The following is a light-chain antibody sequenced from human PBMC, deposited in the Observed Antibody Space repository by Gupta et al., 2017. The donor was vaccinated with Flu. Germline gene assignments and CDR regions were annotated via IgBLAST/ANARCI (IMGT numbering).Light chain of an antibody. CDR2: DYF. CDR1: NIGSKS. Sequence: SSVLTQPPSVSVAPGPTARITCGGNNIGSKSVNWYQQKPGQAPELFVYDYFDRPSGSPERVSGSNSGDTATLTISRVEAGEEADYYCQVWESSSDISYVFGAGTKVTVL. V-gene: IGLV3-21*02. CDR3: QVWESSSDISYV. J-gene: IGLJ1*01.